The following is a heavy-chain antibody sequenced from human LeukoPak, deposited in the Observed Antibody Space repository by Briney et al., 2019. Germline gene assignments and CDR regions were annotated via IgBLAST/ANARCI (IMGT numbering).Heavy chain of an antibody. Sequence: PSETLSLTCTVSGGSISSYYWSWIRQPPGKGLEWIGYIYYSGSTNYNPSLKSRVTISVDTSKNQFSLKLSSVTGADTAVYYCARAWAYYYDSSGYYSYDAFDIWGQGTMVTVSS. CDR2: IYYSGST. V-gene: IGHV4-59*01. CDR3: ARAWAYYYDSSGYYSYDAFDI. CDR1: GGSISSYY. J-gene: IGHJ3*02. D-gene: IGHD3-22*01.